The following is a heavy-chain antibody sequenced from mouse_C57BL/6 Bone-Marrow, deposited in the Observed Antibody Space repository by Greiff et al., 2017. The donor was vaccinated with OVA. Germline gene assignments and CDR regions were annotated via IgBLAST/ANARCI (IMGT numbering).Heavy chain of an antibody. CDR2: INPSSGYT. J-gene: IGHJ1*03. CDR3: ARRSWAYWYFDV. CDR1: GYTFTSYT. V-gene: IGHV1-4*01. Sequence: QVQLQQSGADLARPGASVKMSCKASGYTFTSYTMHWVKQRPGQGLEWIGYINPSSGYTKYNQKFKDKATLTADKSSSTAYMQLSSLTSEDSAVYYCARRSWAYWYFDVWGTGTTVTVSS. D-gene: IGHD4-1*01.